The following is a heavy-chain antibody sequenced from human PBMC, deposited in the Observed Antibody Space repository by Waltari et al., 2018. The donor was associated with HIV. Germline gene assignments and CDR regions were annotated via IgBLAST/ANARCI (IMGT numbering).Heavy chain of an antibody. D-gene: IGHD6-19*01. J-gene: IGHJ4*02. CDR1: GGSFSGYY. V-gene: IGHV4-34*01. CDR3: ARGGDSSGWHNDY. Sequence: QVQLQQWGAGLLKPSETLSLTCAVYGGSFSGYYWSWIRQHPGKGLEGIGEINHSGSTNYNPSLKSRVTISVDTSKNQFSLKLSSVTAADTAVYYCARGGDSSGWHNDYWGQGTLVTVSS. CDR2: INHSGST.